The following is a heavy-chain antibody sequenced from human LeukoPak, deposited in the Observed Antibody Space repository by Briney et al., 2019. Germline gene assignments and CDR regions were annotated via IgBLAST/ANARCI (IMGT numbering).Heavy chain of an antibody. CDR1: GYTFTSYY. V-gene: IGHV1-46*01. CDR3: ARDSSGITMVRGVICY. Sequence: ASEKVSCKASGYTFTSYYMHWVREAPGQGLEWVGIINPSGGSTSYTQKFQGRVTMTRDTSTSTVYMELSSLRSEDTAVYYCARDSSGITMVRGVICYWGQGTLVTVSS. CDR2: INPSGGST. J-gene: IGHJ4*02. D-gene: IGHD3-10*01.